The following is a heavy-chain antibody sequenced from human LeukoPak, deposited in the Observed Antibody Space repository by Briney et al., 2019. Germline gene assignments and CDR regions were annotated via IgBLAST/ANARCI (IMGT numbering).Heavy chain of an antibody. V-gene: IGHV4-34*01. J-gene: IGHJ4*02. D-gene: IGHD5-18*01. CDR2: INHSGST. CDR1: GFAFSSSA. Sequence: GSLRLSCVASGFAFSSSAMSWIRQPPGKGLEWIGEINHSGSTNYNPSLKSRVTISVDTSKNQFSLKLSSVTAADTAVYYCATSRHSPWGYSYGYGTWGQGTLVTVSS. CDR3: ATSRHSPWGYSYGYGT.